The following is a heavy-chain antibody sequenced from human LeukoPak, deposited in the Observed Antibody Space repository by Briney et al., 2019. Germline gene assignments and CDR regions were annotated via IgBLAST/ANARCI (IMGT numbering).Heavy chain of an antibody. J-gene: IGHJ3*02. D-gene: IGHD2-15*01. CDR2: INHSGST. Sequence: NPSETLSLTCAVYGGSFSGYYWSWIRQPPGKGLEWIGEINHSGSTNYNPSLKSRVTISVDTSKNQFSLKLSSVTAADTAVYYCARHGRGTRGDAFDIWGQGTMVTVSS. CDR3: ARHGRGTRGDAFDI. CDR1: GGSFSGYY. V-gene: IGHV4-34*01.